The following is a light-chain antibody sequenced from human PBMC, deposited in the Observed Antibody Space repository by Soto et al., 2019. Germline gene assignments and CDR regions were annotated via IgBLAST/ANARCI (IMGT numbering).Light chain of an antibody. J-gene: IGKJ5*01. Sequence: IQLTQSPSSLSASVGDRVTITCRASQAISSHLAWYQQEPGKAPKLLIYAASTLQSGVPSRFSGSGFGTDFSLTISSLQPEDFATYYCQQLNAYPITFGQGTPLEIK. CDR1: QAISSH. CDR3: QQLNAYPIT. CDR2: AAS. V-gene: IGKV1-9*01.